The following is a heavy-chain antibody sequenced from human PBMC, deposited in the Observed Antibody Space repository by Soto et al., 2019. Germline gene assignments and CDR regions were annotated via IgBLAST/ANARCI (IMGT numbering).Heavy chain of an antibody. CDR1: GGTFSSYT. CDR3: ARDLWCCSSTSCSSYYFDY. D-gene: IGHD2-2*01. CDR2: IIPILGIA. Sequence: QVQLGQSGAGVKKPGSSVKVSCKASGGTFSSYTISLVRQAPGQGLEWMGRIIPILGIANDAQKFQGRVTITADKSTSTAYMALSSLRSEDTAVYYCARDLWCCSSTSCSSYYFDYWGQGTLVTVSS. V-gene: IGHV1-69*08. J-gene: IGHJ4*02.